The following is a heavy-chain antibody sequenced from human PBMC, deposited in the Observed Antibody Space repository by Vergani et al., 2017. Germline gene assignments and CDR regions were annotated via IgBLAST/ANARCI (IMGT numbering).Heavy chain of an antibody. CDR3: AKSGVDXWSGYYTDYYYMDV. D-gene: IGHD3-3*01. CDR1: GFTFSSYG. V-gene: IGHV3-30*18. J-gene: IGHJ6*03. Sequence: QVQLVESGGGVVQPGRSLRLSCAASGFTFSSYGMHWVRQAPGKGLEWVAVISYDGSNKYYADSVKGRFTISRDNSKNTLYLQMNSLRAEDTAVYYCAKSGVDXWSGYYTDYYYMDVWGKGTTVTVSS. CDR2: ISYDGSNK.